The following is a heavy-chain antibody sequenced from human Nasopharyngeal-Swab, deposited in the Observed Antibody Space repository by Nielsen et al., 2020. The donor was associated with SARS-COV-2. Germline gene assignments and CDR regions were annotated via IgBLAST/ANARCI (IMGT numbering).Heavy chain of an antibody. J-gene: IGHJ5*02. Sequence: WIRQPPGKALEWLALIYWDDDKRYSPSLKSRLTITKGTSKNQVVLTMTNMDPVDTATYYCAHSPSSSTVTTTWFDPWGQGTLVTVSS. CDR3: AHSPSSSTVTTTWFDP. D-gene: IGHD4-17*01. V-gene: IGHV2-5*02. CDR2: IYWDDDK.